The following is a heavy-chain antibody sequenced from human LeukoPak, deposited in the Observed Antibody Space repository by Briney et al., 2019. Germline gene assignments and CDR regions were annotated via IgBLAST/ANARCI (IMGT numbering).Heavy chain of an antibody. CDR3: ARDSTYYYDSGSSGPHYFDN. J-gene: IGHJ4*02. V-gene: IGHV3-30*17. CDR2: ISSGGTYE. CDR1: GFTFSNYA. Sequence: GGSLRLSCAASGFTFSNYAMHWVREAPGKGLEWVSLISSGGTYEYYADSVKGRFTISRDNSKNTLYLQLNSLRAEDTAVYYCARDSTYYYDSGSSGPHYFDNWGQGTLVTVSS. D-gene: IGHD3-10*01.